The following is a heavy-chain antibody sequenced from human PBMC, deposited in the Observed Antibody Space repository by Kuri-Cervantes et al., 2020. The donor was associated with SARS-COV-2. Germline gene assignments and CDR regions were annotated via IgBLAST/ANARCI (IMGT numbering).Heavy chain of an antibody. CDR2: IDWDDDK. J-gene: IGHJ4*02. CDR3: AHLVSGTGHFDY. V-gene: IGHV2-70*04. CDR1: GFSLSTSGMR. D-gene: IGHD6-19*01. Sequence: SGPTLVKPTQTLTLTCTFSGFSLSTSGMRVSWIRQPPGKALEWLARIDWDDDKFYSTSLKTRLTISKDTSKNQVVLTVTSLDPVDTATYYCAHLVSGTGHFDYWGQGTLVTVSS.